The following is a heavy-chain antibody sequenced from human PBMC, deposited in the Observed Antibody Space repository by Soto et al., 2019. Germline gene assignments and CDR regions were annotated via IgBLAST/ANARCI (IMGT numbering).Heavy chain of an antibody. CDR2: IISGGTRV. CDR3: ARERTSKGGMDV. CDR1: GFAFSAYA. J-gene: IGHJ6*02. Sequence: GGSLRLSCAASGFAFSAYAMNWVRHTPGKGLEWVSRIISGGTRVTYADSVKGRFTIARDNAKNTLYLEMHSLTAEDTAVYYCARERTSKGGMDVWGQGTTVTVSS. V-gene: IGHV3-74*01.